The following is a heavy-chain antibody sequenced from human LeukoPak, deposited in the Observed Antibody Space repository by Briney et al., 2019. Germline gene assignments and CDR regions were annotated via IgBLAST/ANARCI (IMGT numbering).Heavy chain of an antibody. CDR2: INHSGST. V-gene: IGHV4-34*01. CDR3: ARGLSVAAAAGGFNWFDP. J-gene: IGHJ5*02. D-gene: IGHD6-13*01. CDR1: GGSFSGYY. Sequence: SETLSLTCAVHGGSFSGYYWSWIRQPPGKGLEWIGEINHSGSTNYNPSLKSRVTISVDTSKNQFSLKLSSVTAADTAVYYCARGLSVAAAAGGFNWFDPWGQGTLVTVSS.